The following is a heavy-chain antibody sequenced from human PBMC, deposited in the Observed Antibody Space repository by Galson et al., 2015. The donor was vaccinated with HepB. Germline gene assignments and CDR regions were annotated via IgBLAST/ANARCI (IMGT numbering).Heavy chain of an antibody. V-gene: IGHV3-11*01. CDR3: ARVFPNYGSVRWVGYYFDY. CDR2: ISSSGSTI. D-gene: IGHD4-17*01. J-gene: IGHJ4*02. Sequence: SLRLSCAASGFTFSDYYMSWIRQAPEKGLEWVSYISSSGSTIYYADSVKGRFTISRDNAKNSLYLQMNSLRAEDTAVYYCARVFPNYGSVRWVGYYFDYWGQGTLVTVSS. CDR1: GFTFSDYY.